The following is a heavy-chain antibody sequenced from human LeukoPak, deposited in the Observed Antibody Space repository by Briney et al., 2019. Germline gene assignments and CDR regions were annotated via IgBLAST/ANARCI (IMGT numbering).Heavy chain of an antibody. CDR2: INPKSGGT. Sequence: GASVKVSCKTSGYTFPGYYTHWVRQAPGQGLEWMGWINPKSGGTSYAQKFEGRVTMTGDTPISTAYMELSRLRSDDTAMYYCAREGYSSGAGDDAFDIWGQGTMVTVSS. CDR3: AREGYSSGAGDDAFDI. CDR1: GYTFPGYY. J-gene: IGHJ3*02. V-gene: IGHV1-2*02. D-gene: IGHD3-22*01.